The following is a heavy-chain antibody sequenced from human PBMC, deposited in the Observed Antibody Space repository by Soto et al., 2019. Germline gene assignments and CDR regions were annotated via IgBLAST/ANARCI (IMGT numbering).Heavy chain of an antibody. D-gene: IGHD5-18*01. CDR3: VRGRYGTEIH. CDR1: GFIVSSNY. Sequence: EVRLVESGGGLVQPGGSLRLSCAASGFIVSSNYMTWVRQAPGKGLEWVSLLYNGGATHYAASVKGRFTISSHSSQNTMVLQMNSLRTEGTTTYYCVRGRYGTEIHWGQGTKATVSS. CDR2: LYNGGAT. V-gene: IGHV3-53*04. J-gene: IGHJ4*02.